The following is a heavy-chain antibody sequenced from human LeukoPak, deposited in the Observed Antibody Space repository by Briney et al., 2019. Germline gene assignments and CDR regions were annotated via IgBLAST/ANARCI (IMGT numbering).Heavy chain of an antibody. CDR3: ARVPITIFGVVITGYYYYGMDV. CDR2: INPNSGGT. V-gene: IGHV1-2*02. D-gene: IGHD3-3*01. Sequence: ASVKVSCTASGYTFTGYYMHWVRQAPGQGLEWMGWINPNSGGTNYAQKFQGRVTMTRDTSISTAYMELSRLRSDDTAVYYCARVPITIFGVVITGYYYYGMDVWGQGTTVTVSS. CDR1: GYTFTGYY. J-gene: IGHJ6*02.